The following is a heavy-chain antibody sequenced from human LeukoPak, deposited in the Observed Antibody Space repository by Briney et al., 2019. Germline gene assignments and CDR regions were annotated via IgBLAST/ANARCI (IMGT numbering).Heavy chain of an antibody. CDR3: ARNRGIRDGYNLDY. CDR1: GYTFTSYG. CDR2: ISAYNGNT. J-gene: IGHJ4*02. Sequence: GASVKLCCKASGYTFTSYGISWVGQAPGQRLEWMGWISAYNGNTNYAQELQGRVTMTTDASTSTAYMELRSLRSDDTAVYYCARNRGIRDGYNLDYWGQGTLVTVSS. V-gene: IGHV1-18*01. D-gene: IGHD5-24*01.